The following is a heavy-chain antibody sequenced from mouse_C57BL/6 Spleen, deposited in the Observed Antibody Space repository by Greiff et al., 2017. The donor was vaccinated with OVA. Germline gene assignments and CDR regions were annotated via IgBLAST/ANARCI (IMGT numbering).Heavy chain of an antibody. V-gene: IGHV14-4*01. CDR1: GFNIKDDY. CDR3: TRGGGYYEDY. D-gene: IGHD2-3*01. Sequence: EVQLQQSGAELVRPGASVKLSCTASGFNIKDDYMHWVKQRPEQGLEWIGWIDPENGDTEYASKFQGKATITADTSSNTAYLQLSSLTSEDTAVYYCTRGGGYYEDYWGQGTTLTVSS. J-gene: IGHJ2*01. CDR2: IDPENGDT.